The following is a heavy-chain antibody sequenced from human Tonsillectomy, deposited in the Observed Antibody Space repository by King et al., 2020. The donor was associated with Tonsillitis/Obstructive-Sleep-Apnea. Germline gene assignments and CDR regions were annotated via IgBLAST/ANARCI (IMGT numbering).Heavy chain of an antibody. CDR3: ATPRGYYVSSGYYSDYFDY. Sequence: QLVQSGAEVKKPGSSVKVSCKASGGTFSSYAISWVRQAPGQGLEWMGRIIPILGIANYAQKFQGRVTITADKSTSTAYMELSSLRSEDTAVYYCATPRGYYVSSGYYSDYFDYWGQGNLVTVSS. CDR2: IIPILGIA. D-gene: IGHD3-22*01. V-gene: IGHV1-69*04. J-gene: IGHJ4*02. CDR1: GGTFSSYA.